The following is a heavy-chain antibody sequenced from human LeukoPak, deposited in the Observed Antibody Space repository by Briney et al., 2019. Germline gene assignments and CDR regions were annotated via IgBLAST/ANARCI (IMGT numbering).Heavy chain of an antibody. CDR2: INHSGST. V-gene: IGHV4-34*01. J-gene: IGHJ4*02. D-gene: IGHD4-23*01. Sequence: PSETLSLTCAVYGGSFGGYSWNWIPNPPGKGLEWIGEINHSGSTNYNPSLKSRVTISVDTSKNQFSLKLTSVTAADTAVYYCARGRRWASLGYWGQGTLVTVAS. CDR3: ARGRRWASLGY. CDR1: GGSFGGYS.